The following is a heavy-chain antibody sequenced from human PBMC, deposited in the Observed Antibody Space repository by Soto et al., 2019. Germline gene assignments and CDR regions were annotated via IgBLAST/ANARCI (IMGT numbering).Heavy chain of an antibody. CDR2: ISSSTSYI. V-gene: IGHV3-21*01. CDR1: GFSFSSYT. Sequence: EVQLVESGGGLVKPGGSLRLSCAASGFSFSSYTMSWVRQAPGKGLEWVSSISSSTSYIFYADSVKGRFTISRDNAKNSLYLQMNSLRPEDTAVYFCARDPKSLYYFDLWGQGTLVSVSS. CDR3: ARDPKSLYYFDL. J-gene: IGHJ4*02.